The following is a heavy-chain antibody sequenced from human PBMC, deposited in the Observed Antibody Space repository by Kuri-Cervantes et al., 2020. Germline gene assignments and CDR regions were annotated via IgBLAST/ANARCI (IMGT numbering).Heavy chain of an antibody. J-gene: IGHJ3*02. V-gene: IGHV1-69*13. Sequence: SVKVSCKATGGTFSSYAISWVRQAPGQGLEWTGGIIPIFGTANYAQKFQGKVTIIADESTSTAYMELSSLRSEDTAVYYCSTDTVTTTGNAFDILGQGTMVTVSS. D-gene: IGHD4-17*01. CDR3: STDTVTTTGNAFDI. CDR2: IIPIFGTA. CDR1: GGTFSSYA.